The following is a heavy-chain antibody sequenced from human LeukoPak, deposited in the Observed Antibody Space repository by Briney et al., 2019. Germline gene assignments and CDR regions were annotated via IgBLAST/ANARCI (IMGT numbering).Heavy chain of an antibody. Sequence: GASVKVSCKASGYTFTSYGISWVRQAPGQGLEWMGWISAYNGNANCVQKFQGRVTMTTDTSTSTAYMELRSLRSDDTAVYYCARPAAFDYWGQGTLVTVSS. CDR2: ISAYNGNA. D-gene: IGHD2-2*01. V-gene: IGHV1-18*01. CDR1: GYTFTSYG. J-gene: IGHJ4*02. CDR3: ARPAAFDY.